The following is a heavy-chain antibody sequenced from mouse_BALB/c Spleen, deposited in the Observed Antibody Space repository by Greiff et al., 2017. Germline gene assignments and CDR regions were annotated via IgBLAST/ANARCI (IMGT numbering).Heavy chain of an antibody. V-gene: IGHV5-6*01. CDR3: ARQKGLDY. Sequence: EVKLVESGGDLVKPGGSLKLSCAASGFTFSSYGMSWVRQTPDKRLEWVATISSGGSYTYYPDSVKGRFTISRDNAKNTLFLQMSSLKSEDTAMYYCARQKGLDYWGQGTSVTVSS. CDR1: GFTFSSYG. J-gene: IGHJ4*01. CDR2: ISSGGSYT.